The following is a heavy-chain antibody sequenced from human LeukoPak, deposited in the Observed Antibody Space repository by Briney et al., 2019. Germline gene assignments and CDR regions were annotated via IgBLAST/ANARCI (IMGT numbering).Heavy chain of an antibody. V-gene: IGHV4-39*01. CDR2: MYYSGKT. D-gene: IGHD2-21*01. J-gene: IGHJ3*02. CDR1: GGSISSGSYY. CDR3: ATIAPGTHALDI. Sequence: KTSETLSLTCTVSGGSISSGSYYWGWIRQPPGKGLEWIWTMYYSGKTYYNPSLKSRVTASVDTSKNQFSLKLSSVTAADTAVYYCATIAPGTHALDIWGQGTMVTVSS.